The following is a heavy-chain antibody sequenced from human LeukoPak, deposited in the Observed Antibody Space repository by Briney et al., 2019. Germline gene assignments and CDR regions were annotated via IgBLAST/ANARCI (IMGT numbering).Heavy chain of an antibody. CDR1: GYTLTELS. Sequence: ASVKVSCKVSGYTLTELSMHWVRQAPGKGLEWMGGFDLEDGETIYAQKFQGRVTMTEDTSTDTAYMELSSLRSEDTAVYYCKSERSGWGPYAFDIWGQGTMVTVS. CDR3: KSERSGWGPYAFDI. J-gene: IGHJ3*02. V-gene: IGHV1-24*01. CDR2: FDLEDGET. D-gene: IGHD6-19*01.